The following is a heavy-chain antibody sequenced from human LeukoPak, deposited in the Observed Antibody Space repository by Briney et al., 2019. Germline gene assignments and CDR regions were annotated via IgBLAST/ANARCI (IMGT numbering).Heavy chain of an antibody. CDR1: GFTFSSYA. J-gene: IGHJ6*02. CDR2: ISGGSGSHI. Sequence: PGGSLRLSCAASGFTFSSYAMSWLRQAPGKGLEWISSISGGSGSHILYVDSVKGRFTISRDNAKNSLYLQMDSLTAEDTAVYDCAKEFPSPIYGIDVWGQGTTVTLSS. CDR3: AKEFPSPIYGIDV. V-gene: IGHV3-21*01. D-gene: IGHD3-10*01.